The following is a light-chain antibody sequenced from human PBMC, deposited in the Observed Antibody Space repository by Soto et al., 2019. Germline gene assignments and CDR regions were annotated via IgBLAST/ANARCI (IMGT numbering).Light chain of an antibody. J-gene: IGKJ4*01. CDR1: HSFSTY. Sequence: DIQMTQSPSSLSAAVGDRVTSTCRASHSFSTYLNCYQHKAGKAPKLLNYAASSLQPGVTSRFSGSGSGTDFTLTISSLPPEDFETYYCQESYRISSTFGGGTQVEIK. CDR3: QESYRISST. CDR2: AAS. V-gene: IGKV1-39*01.